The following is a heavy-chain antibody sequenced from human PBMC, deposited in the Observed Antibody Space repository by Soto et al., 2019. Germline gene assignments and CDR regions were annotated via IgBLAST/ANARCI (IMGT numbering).Heavy chain of an antibody. CDR1: GFTFRSSW. V-gene: IGHV3-7*01. CDR3: ARDFPFYYGMDV. D-gene: IGHD3-16*01. CDR2: IKQDGGER. J-gene: IGHJ6*02. Sequence: WGSLRLSCAASGFTFRSSWIGCVRQAPGKGLEWVANIKQDGGERNYLDSVKGRFTISRDNAENSLFLQMNSLRAEDTAVYYCARDFPFYYGMDVWGQGTTVTVSS.